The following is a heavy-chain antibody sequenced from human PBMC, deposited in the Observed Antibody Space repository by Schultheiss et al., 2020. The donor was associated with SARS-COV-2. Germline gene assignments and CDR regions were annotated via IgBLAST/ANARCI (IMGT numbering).Heavy chain of an antibody. Sequence: SQTLSLTCTVSGGSVSSGGYYWTWIRQHPGKGLEWIGYIYYSGSTNYNPSLKSRVTISLDTTKNQFSLKLSSVTAADTAVYYCARGVPWRAADYWGQGTLVTVSS. D-gene: IGHD2-15*01. CDR1: GGSVSSGGYY. V-gene: IGHV4-61*08. CDR2: IYYSGST. CDR3: ARGVPWRAADY. J-gene: IGHJ4*02.